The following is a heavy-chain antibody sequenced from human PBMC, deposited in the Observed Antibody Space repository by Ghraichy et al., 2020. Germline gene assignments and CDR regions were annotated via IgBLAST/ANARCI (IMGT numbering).Heavy chain of an antibody. Sequence: GGSLRLSCAASGFNFAASWMNWVRQAPGKGLEWVAGITQSGNEQYYVDSVKGRFTISRDNAKNSLYLQMNSLRVEDTAVFFCARDRAYKSFDDWGQGILVTVSS. V-gene: IGHV3-7*03. CDR1: GFNFAASW. CDR2: ITQSGNEQ. D-gene: IGHD5-24*01. CDR3: ARDRAYKSFDD. J-gene: IGHJ4*02.